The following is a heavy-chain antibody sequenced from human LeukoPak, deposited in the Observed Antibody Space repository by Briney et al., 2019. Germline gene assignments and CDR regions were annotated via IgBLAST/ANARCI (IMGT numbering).Heavy chain of an antibody. J-gene: IGHJ4*02. CDR3: AKMAATGNGY. D-gene: IGHD6-13*01. Sequence: GGSLRLSCAASGLTFSSYAMSWVRQAPGKGLEWVSAISGSAGGTYYADSVEGRFTISRDNSKNTLYLQMNSLRAEDTAVYYCAKMAATGNGYWGQGTLVTVSS. CDR2: ISGSAGGT. V-gene: IGHV3-23*01. CDR1: GLTFSSYA.